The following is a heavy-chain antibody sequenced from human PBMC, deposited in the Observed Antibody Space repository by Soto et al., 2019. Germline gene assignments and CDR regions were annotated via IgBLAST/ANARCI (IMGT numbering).Heavy chain of an antibody. V-gene: IGHV4-39*07. CDR2: IYYSGST. J-gene: IGHJ3*02. CDR3: ARSYYDILTGYYDAFDI. CDR1: GGSISSSSYY. D-gene: IGHD3-9*01. Sequence: SETLSLTCTVSGGSISSSSYYWGWIRQPPGKGLEWIGSIYYSGSTYYNPSLKSRVTISVDTSKNQFSLKLSSVNAADTAVYYCARSYYDILTGYYDAFDIWGQGTMVTVSS.